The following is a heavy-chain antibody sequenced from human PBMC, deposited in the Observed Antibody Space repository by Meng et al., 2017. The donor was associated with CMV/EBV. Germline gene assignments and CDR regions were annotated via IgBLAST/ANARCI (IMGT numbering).Heavy chain of an antibody. V-gene: IGHV1-8*01. CDR3: AREQRRYDFWMGYRDYYYGMDV. Sequence: ASVKVSCKASGYTFTSYDINWVRQATGQGLEWMGWMNPNSGNTDYAQKFQGRVTMTRDTSISTAYMELSRLRSDNTAVYYCAREQRRYDFWMGYRDYYYGMDVWGQGTTVTVSS. J-gene: IGHJ6*02. CDR2: MNPNSGNT. CDR1: GYTFTSYD. D-gene: IGHD3-3*01.